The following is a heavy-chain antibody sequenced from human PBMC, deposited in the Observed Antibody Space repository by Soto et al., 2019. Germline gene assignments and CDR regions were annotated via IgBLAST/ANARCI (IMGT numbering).Heavy chain of an antibody. CDR1: GGSLSGHY. V-gene: IGHV4-34*12. CDR2: IIHSGST. D-gene: IGHD2-2*01. J-gene: IGHJ3*02. CDR3: ARMHSTSSGVDAFDI. Sequence: SETLSLTCAVYGGSLSGHYWSWIRQSPGKGLEWIGEIIHSGSTNYNPSLKSRVTISVDTSKNQFSLRLTSVTAADTTVYYCARMHSTSSGVDAFDIWGQGTMVTVSS.